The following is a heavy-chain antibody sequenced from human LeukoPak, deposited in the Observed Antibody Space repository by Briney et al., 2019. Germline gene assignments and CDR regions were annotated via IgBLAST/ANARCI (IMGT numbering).Heavy chain of an antibody. CDR1: GYTFTGYY. CDR2: INPNSGGT. CDR3: ATQYSSSFELNKLWVVEPYYYGMDV. V-gene: IGHV1-2*02. D-gene: IGHD6-6*01. J-gene: IGHJ6*02. Sequence: ASVKVSCKASGYTFTGYYMHWVRQAPGQGLEWMGWINPNSGGTNYAQKFQGRVTMTRDTSISTAYMELSRLRSDDTAVYYCATQYSSSFELNKLWVVEPYYYGMDVWGQGTTVTVSS.